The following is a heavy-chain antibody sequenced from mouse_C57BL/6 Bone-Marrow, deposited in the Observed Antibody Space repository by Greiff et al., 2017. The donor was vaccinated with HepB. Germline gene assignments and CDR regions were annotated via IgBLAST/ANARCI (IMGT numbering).Heavy chain of an antibody. D-gene: IGHD2-2*01. Sequence: EVQLQQSGPVLVKPGASVKMSCKASGYTFTDYYMNWVKQSHGKSLEWIGVINPYNGGTSYNQKFKGKATLTVYKSSSTAYMELNSLTSDDSAVYYWAREGYDWDWYFDVWGTGTTVTVSS. J-gene: IGHJ1*03. CDR2: INPYNGGT. CDR3: AREGYDWDWYFDV. CDR1: GYTFTDYY. V-gene: IGHV1-19*01.